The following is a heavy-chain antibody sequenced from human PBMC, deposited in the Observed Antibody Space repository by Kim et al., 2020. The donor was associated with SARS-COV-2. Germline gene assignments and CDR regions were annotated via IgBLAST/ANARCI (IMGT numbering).Heavy chain of an antibody. CDR3: ARGIQLWATGGFDY. V-gene: IGHV3-13*01. CDR1: GFTFSSYD. J-gene: IGHJ4*02. D-gene: IGHD5-18*01. Sequence: GGSLRLSCAASGFTFSSYDMHWVRQATGKGLEWVSAIGTAGDTYYPGSVKGRFTISRENAKNSLYLQMNSLRAGDTAVYYCARGIQLWATGGFDYWGQGTLVTVSS. CDR2: IGTAGDT.